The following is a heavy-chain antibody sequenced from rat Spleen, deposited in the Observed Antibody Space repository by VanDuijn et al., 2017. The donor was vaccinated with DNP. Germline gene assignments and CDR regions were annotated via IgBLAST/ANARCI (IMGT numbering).Heavy chain of an antibody. D-gene: IGHD4-3*01. Sequence: EVQLVESGGGLVQPGRSLNLSCAASGFTFSDYNMAWVRQAPKKGLEWVTTIHSDGSNTYYGDSVKGRFTISRDNAKSTLYLQMDSLRSEDTATYYCAKQRSGCALDPWGQGTSVTVSS. CDR3: AKQRSGCALDP. J-gene: IGHJ4*01. CDR2: IHSDGSNT. CDR1: GFTFSDYN. V-gene: IGHV5-7*01.